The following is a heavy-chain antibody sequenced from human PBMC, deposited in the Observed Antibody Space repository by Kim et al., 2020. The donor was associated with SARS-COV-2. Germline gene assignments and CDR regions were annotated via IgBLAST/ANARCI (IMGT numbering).Heavy chain of an antibody. V-gene: IGHV2-5*02. Sequence: SGPTLVNPTQTLTLTCTFSGFSLSTSGVGVGWIRQPPGKALEWLALIYWDDDKRYSPSLKSRLTITKDTSKNQVVLTMTNMDPVDTATYYCAHDYGSGSYYTGSWFDPWGQGTLVSVSS. CDR1: GFSLSTSGVG. D-gene: IGHD3-10*01. CDR2: IYWDDDK. CDR3: AHDYGSGSYYTGSWFDP. J-gene: IGHJ5*02.